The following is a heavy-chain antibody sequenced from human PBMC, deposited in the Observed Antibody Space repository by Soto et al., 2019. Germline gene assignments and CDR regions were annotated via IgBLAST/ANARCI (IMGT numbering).Heavy chain of an antibody. J-gene: IGHJ3*02. CDR1: GGAFSNYA. D-gene: IGHD3-10*01. V-gene: IGHV1-69*01. Sequence: QVQLVQSGAEVRKPGSSVKVSCKASGGAFSNYAISWVRQAPGQGLEWMGGIIPISGTANYAQKLQGRVTITADESTTTAYMELSSLRSEDTAVYYCAGSFKYGSGTYDAFDIWGQGTVVTVSS. CDR2: IIPISGTA. CDR3: AGSFKYGSGTYDAFDI.